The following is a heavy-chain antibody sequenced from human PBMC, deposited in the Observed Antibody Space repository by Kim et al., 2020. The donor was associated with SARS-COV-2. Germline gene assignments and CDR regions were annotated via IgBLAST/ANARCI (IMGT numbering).Heavy chain of an antibody. D-gene: IGHD3-22*01. V-gene: IGHV3-33*05. CDR2: ISYDGSNK. CDR3: ARGEPYGYYDSSGYLEAYYYYGMDV. Sequence: GGSLRLSCAASGFTFSSYGMHWVRQAPGKGLEWVAVISYDGSNKYYADSVKGRFTISRDNSKNTLYLQMNSLRAEDTAVYYCARGEPYGYYDSSGYLEAYYYYGMDVWGQGTTVTVSS. J-gene: IGHJ6*02. CDR1: GFTFSSYG.